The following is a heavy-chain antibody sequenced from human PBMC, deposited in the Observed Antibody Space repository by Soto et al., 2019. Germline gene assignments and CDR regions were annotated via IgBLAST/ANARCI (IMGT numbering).Heavy chain of an antibody. CDR1: GLSLSTRGEG. J-gene: IGHJ4*02. Sequence: SGAKLVNATQPLTLNCTFSGLSLSTRGEGVGWIRQPPGKALEWLALIYSDDDKRYSPSLKSRLTITKDTSKNQVVLTMTNMDPVDTATYYFAHRRSYYGSGSYYILWGQGTLVTVS. V-gene: IGHV2-5*02. CDR3: AHRRSYYGSGSYYIL. CDR2: IYSDDDK. D-gene: IGHD3-10*01.